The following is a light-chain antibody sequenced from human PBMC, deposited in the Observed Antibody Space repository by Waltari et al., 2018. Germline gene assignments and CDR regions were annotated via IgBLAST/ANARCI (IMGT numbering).Light chain of an antibody. J-gene: IGLJ3*02. V-gene: IGLV4-69*01. Sequence: QLVLTQSPSASASLGASVKLTCTLSRGHSSNLIAWLQQQPEKGPRYLMKVNSDGSHSKGDEIPDRFSGSSSGAERYLTISTVQSEEEADYYCQTGGHGTWVFGGGTKLTVL. CDR3: QTGGHGTWV. CDR1: RGHSSNL. CDR2: VNSDGSH.